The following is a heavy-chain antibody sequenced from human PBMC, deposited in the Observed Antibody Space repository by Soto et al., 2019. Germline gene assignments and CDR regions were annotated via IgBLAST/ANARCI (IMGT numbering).Heavy chain of an antibody. CDR1: GDTYNFYT. CDR2: FNPILSFS. V-gene: IGHV1-69*02. J-gene: IGHJ4*02. CDR3: ATSFGSGSRAFDY. Sequence: QVQLVQSGAEVKKPGSSVNVSCKASGDTYNFYTINWVRQAPGLGLEWMGRFNPILSFSNSALKFQGRVTLTADKPTSTAYMVLSSLRSEDTAIYYCATSFGSGSRAFDYWGQGALVTVSS. D-gene: IGHD3-10*01.